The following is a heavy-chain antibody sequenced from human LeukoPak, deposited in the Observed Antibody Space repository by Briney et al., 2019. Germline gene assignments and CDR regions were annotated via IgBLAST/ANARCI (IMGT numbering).Heavy chain of an antibody. D-gene: IGHD3-22*01. CDR2: IYHSGST. V-gene: IGHV4-30-2*01. Sequence: KPSQTLSLTCAVSGGSISSGGYSWSWIRQPPGKGLEWIGYIYHSGSTYYNPSLKSRVTISVDRSKNQFSLKLSSVTAADTAVYYCARVAPSQWLLLPNYFDYWGQETLVTVSS. CDR3: ARVAPSQWLLLPNYFDY. J-gene: IGHJ4*02. CDR1: GGSISSGGYS.